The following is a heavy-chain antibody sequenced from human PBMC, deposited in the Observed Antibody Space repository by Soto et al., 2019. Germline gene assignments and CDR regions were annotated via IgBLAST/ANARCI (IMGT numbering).Heavy chain of an antibody. V-gene: IGHV1-46*01. D-gene: IGHD3-9*01. CDR2: INPSGGST. CDR3: ARDRDYDILTGYYYYYGMDV. J-gene: IGHJ6*02. CDR1: GYTFTDFY. Sequence: ASVKVSCKASGYTFTDFYMHWVRQAPGQGLEWMGRINPSGGSTSYAQKFQGRVTMTRDTSTSTVYMELSSLRSDDTAVYYCARDRDYDILTGYYYYYGMDVWGQGTTVTVSS.